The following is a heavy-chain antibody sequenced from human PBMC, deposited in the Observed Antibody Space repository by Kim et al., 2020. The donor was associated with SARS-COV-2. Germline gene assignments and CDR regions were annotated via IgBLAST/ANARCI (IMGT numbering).Heavy chain of an antibody. CDR3: AREGIAAGKH. CDR2: ST. J-gene: IGHJ1*01. Sequence: STSYARKFQGRVTMTRDTSTSTVYMELSSLRSEDTAVYYCAREGIAAGKHWGQGTLVTVSS. V-gene: IGHV1-46*01. D-gene: IGHD6-13*01.